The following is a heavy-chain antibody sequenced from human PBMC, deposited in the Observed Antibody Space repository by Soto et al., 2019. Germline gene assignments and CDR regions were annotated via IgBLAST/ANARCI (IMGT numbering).Heavy chain of an antibody. D-gene: IGHD3-10*01. CDR3: ERRYSYASDRAEYFQN. V-gene: IGHV4-30-4*01. J-gene: IGHJ1*01. CDR1: GGSISSGDYY. CDR2: IYYSGST. Sequence: KSSETLSLTCTVSGGSISSGDYYWSWIRQPPGKGLEWIGYIYYSGSTYYNPSLKSRVTISVDTSKNQFSLKLSSVTAADTAVYYCERRYSYASDRAEYFQNWGQGTLVTVSS.